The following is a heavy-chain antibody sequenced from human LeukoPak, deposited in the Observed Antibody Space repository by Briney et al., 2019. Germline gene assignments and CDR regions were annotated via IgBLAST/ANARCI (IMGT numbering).Heavy chain of an antibody. CDR1: GYTFTSYD. V-gene: IGHV1-8*01. Sequence: ASVKVSCKASGYTFTSYDINWVRQATGQGLEWMGWMNPNSGNTGYAQKFQGRVTTTRNTSISTAYMELSSLRSEDTAVYYCARGPGWSWYFSYSLGLQFDYWGQGTLVTVSS. J-gene: IGHJ4*02. CDR3: ARGPGWSWYFSYSLGLQFDY. D-gene: IGHD6-13*01. CDR2: MNPNSGNT.